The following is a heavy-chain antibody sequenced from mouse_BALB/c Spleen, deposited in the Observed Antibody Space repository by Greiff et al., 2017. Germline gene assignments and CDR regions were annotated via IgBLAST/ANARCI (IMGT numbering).Heavy chain of an antibody. D-gene: IGHD1-1*01. CDR2: IWAGGST. J-gene: IGHJ2*01. Sequence: VQGVESGPGLVAPSQSLSITCTVSGFSLTSYGVHWVRQPPGKGLEWLGVIWAGGSTNYNSALMSRLSISKDNSKSQVFLKMNSLQTDDTAMYYCARDHYGSRKGNYFDYWGQGTTLTVSS. CDR1: GFSLTSYG. V-gene: IGHV2-9*02. CDR3: ARDHYGSRKGNYFDY.